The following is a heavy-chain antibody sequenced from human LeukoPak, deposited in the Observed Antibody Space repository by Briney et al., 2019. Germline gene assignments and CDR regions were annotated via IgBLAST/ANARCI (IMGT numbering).Heavy chain of an antibody. CDR2: ISGSAGST. CDR3: AKDRSGSGSYYPDY. D-gene: IGHD3-10*01. V-gene: IGHV3-23*01. CDR1: GFTFNNNW. J-gene: IGHJ4*02. Sequence: PGGSLRLSCVASGFTFNNNWMHWVRQAPGKGLEWVSAISGSAGSTYYADSVKGRFTISRDNSKNTLYLQMNSLRAEDTAIYYCAKDRSGSGSYYPDYWGQGTLVTVSS.